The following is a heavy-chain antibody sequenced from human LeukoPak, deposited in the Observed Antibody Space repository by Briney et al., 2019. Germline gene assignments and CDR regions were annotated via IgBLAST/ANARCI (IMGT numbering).Heavy chain of an antibody. CDR3: ARGELYGQPFDY. J-gene: IGHJ4*02. CDR1: GGSITSSSYY. Sequence: PSETLSLTCTVSGGSITSSSYYWGWIRQPPGKGLEWIGSVYYSGSTYYNPSLKSRVTISVDTSKNQFSLKLSSVTAADTAVYYCARGELYGQPFDYWGQGTLVTVSS. D-gene: IGHD3-16*01. CDR2: VYYSGST. V-gene: IGHV4-39*07.